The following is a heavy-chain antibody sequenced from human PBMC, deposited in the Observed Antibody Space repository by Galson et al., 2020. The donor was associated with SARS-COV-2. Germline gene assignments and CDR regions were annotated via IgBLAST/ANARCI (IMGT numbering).Heavy chain of an antibody. CDR3: ARDPAPLYGDNYYYGMDV. CDR2: ISYSGST. J-gene: IGHJ6*02. D-gene: IGHD4-17*01. CDR1: DGPISSYY. Sequence: ETSETLSLTCSVSDGPISSYYWSWIRQPPGKGLEWIGYISYSGSTNYNPSLRSRVTISVDMSKNQFSLKLSSVTAADTVVYYCARDPAPLYGDNYYYGMDVWGRGTTVTVSS. V-gene: IGHV4-59*01.